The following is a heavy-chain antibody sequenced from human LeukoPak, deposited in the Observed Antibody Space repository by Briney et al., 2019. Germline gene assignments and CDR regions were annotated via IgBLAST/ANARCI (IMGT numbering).Heavy chain of an antibody. Sequence: GGSLRLSCAASGFTFRTYAMTWVRQAPGKGLEWVSSITGNGGSTYYADSVKGRFTISRDNSKNTLYLQMDSLRAEDTAVYHCARDSGSYLQPTDYWGQGTMVTVSS. V-gene: IGHV3-23*01. CDR2: ITGNGGST. CDR1: GFTFRTYA. J-gene: IGHJ4*02. D-gene: IGHD1-26*01. CDR3: ARDSGSYLQPTDY.